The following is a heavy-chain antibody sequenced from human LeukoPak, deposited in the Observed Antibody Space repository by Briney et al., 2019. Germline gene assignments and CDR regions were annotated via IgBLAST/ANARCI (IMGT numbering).Heavy chain of an antibody. V-gene: IGHV4-39*07. CDR1: GGSISSSSYY. J-gene: IGHJ6*02. D-gene: IGHD3-10*01. CDR3: ARTYGSGSYTPYYYYGMDV. Sequence: SETLSLTCTVSGGSISSSSYYWGWIRQPPGKGLEWIGSIYYSGSTNYNPSLKSRVTISVDTSKNQFSLKLSSVTAADTAVYYCARTYGSGSYTPYYYYGMDVWGQGTTVTVSS. CDR2: IYYSGST.